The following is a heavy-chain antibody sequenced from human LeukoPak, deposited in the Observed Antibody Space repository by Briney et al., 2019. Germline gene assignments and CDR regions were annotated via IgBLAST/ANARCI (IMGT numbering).Heavy chain of an antibody. CDR3: SRGGYIYGGHNWFDP. CDR1: GYTFTGYY. D-gene: IGHD5-18*01. J-gene: IGHJ5*02. V-gene: IGHV1-2*02. CDR2: INPNSGGT. Sequence: ASVKVSCKASGYTFTGYYMHWVRQAPGQGLEWMGWINPNSGGTNYAQKFQGRVTMTRDTSISTAYMELSRLRSDDTAVYYCSRGGYIYGGHNWFDPWGQGTLVTVSS.